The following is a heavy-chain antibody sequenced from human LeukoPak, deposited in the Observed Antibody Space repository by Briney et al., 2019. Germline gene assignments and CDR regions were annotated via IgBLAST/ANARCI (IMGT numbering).Heavy chain of an antibody. CDR3: ARDRPGFNGDYVDIFDY. V-gene: IGHV3-21*01. Sequence: GGSLRLSCAASGFTFSSYSMNWVRQAPGKGLGWVPSISSSSSYIYYADSVKGRFTISRDNAKNSLYLQMNSLRAEDTAVYYCARDRPGFNGDYVDIFDYWGQGTLVTVSS. CDR1: GFTFSSYS. J-gene: IGHJ4*02. D-gene: IGHD4-17*01. CDR2: ISSSSSYI.